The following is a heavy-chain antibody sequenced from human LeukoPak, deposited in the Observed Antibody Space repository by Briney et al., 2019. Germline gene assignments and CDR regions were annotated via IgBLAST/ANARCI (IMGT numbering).Heavy chain of an antibody. V-gene: IGHV1-18*01. CDR1: GYTFTSYG. CDR2: ISAYNGNT. J-gene: IGHJ4*02. CDR3: ASTSYYDFWSGLN. D-gene: IGHD3-3*01. Sequence: VASVKVSCKASGYTFTSYGISWVRQAPGQGLEWMGWISAYNGNTNYAQKLQGRVTMTTDTSTSTAYMELRSLRSDDTAVYYCASTSYYDFWSGLNWGQGTLVTVSS.